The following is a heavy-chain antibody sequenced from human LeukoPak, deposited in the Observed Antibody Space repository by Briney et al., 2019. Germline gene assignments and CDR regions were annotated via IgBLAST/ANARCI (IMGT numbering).Heavy chain of an antibody. V-gene: IGHV3-23*01. D-gene: IGHD3-9*01. Sequence: GGSLRLSCAVSGFTFSSYAMSWVRQAPGKGLEYVSGISGGGVTTYYADSVKGRFTVSRDNSKNTLYLQMHSLRAEDTAVYYCARHPYDILTGYRYYYYYMDVWGKGTTVIVSS. CDR2: ISGGGVTT. CDR1: GFTFSSYA. J-gene: IGHJ6*03. CDR3: ARHPYDILTGYRYYYYYMDV.